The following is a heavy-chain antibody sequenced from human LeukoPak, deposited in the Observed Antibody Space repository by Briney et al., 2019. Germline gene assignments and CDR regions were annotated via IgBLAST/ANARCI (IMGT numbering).Heavy chain of an antibody. CDR1: GYSISSGYY. V-gene: IGHV4-38-2*01. Sequence: SSETLSLTCAVSGYSISSGYYWGWVGQPPGKGLEWMGSMYPSGSTYYNPSLKSRVTISVGTSKNRFSLKLSSGTAADTAVYYCARVGDSLTGYPHFDYWGQGTLVTVSS. D-gene: IGHD3-9*01. CDR3: ARVGDSLTGYPHFDY. CDR2: MYPSGST. J-gene: IGHJ4*02.